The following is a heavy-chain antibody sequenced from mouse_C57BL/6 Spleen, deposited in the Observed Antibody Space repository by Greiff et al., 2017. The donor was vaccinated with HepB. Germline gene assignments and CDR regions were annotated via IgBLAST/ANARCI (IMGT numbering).Heavy chain of an antibody. CDR3: ARSDGYWDYFDY. CDR2: IYPGSGNT. V-gene: IGHV1-76*01. CDR1: GYTFTDYY. D-gene: IGHD2-3*01. J-gene: IGHJ2*01. Sequence: QVQLQQSGAELVRPGASVKLSCKASGYTFTDYYINWVKQRPGQGLEWIARIYPGSGNTYYNEKFKGKATLTAEKSSSTAYMQLSSLTSEDSAVYFCARSDGYWDYFDYWGQGTTLTVSS.